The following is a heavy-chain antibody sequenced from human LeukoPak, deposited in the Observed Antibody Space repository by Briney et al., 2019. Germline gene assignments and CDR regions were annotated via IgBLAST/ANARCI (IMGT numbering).Heavy chain of an antibody. CDR2: IRYDGSNK. V-gene: IGHV3-30*02. CDR1: GFTFSSYG. J-gene: IGHJ6*03. Sequence: GGSLRLSCAASGFTFSSYGMHWVRQAPGKGLEWVAFIRYDGSNKYYADSVKGRFTISRDNSKNTLCLQMSSLRAEDTAVYYCANYYMDVWGKGTTVTVSS. CDR3: ANYYMDV.